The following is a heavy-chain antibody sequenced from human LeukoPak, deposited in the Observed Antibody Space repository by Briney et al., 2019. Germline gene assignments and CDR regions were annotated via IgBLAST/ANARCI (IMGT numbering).Heavy chain of an antibody. J-gene: IGHJ6*02. Sequence: SVKVSCKASGGTFSSYAISWVRQALGQGLEWMGRIIPILGIANYAQKFQGRVTITADKSTSTAYMELSSLRSEDTAVYYCARHPYSSSWLPDYYYGMDVWGQGTTVTVSS. CDR2: IIPILGIA. D-gene: IGHD6-13*01. V-gene: IGHV1-69*04. CDR3: ARHPYSSSWLPDYYYGMDV. CDR1: GGTFSSYA.